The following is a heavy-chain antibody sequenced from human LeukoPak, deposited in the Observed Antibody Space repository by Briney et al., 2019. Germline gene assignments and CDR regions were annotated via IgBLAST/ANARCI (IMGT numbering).Heavy chain of an antibody. J-gene: IGHJ6*03. D-gene: IGHD3-3*02. Sequence: ASVKVSCKASGYTFTSYYMHWVRQAPGQGLEWMGIINPSGGSTSYAQKFQGRVTITRNTSISTAYMELSSLRSEDTAVYYCARSGLARFYYYYYMDVWGKGTTVTVSS. CDR2: INPSGGST. V-gene: IGHV1-46*01. CDR3: ARSGLARFYYYYYMDV. CDR1: GYTFTSYY.